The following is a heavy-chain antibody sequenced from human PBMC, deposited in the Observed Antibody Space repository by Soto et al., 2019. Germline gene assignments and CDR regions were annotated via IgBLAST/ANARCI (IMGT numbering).Heavy chain of an antibody. CDR1: GGSISSSSYY. CDR3: ARYSSGWYGYERYYFDY. V-gene: IGHV4-39*01. J-gene: IGHJ4*02. D-gene: IGHD6-19*01. Sequence: PSETLSLTCTVSGGSISSSSYYWGWIRQPPGKGLEWIGSIYYSGSTYYNPSLKSRVTISVDTSKNQFSLKLSSVTAADTAVYYCARYSSGWYGYERYYFDYWGQGTLVTVSS. CDR2: IYYSGST.